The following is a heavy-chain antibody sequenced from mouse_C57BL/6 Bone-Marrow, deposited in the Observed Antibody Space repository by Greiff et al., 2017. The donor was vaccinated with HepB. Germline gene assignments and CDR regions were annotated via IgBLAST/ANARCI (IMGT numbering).Heavy chain of an antibody. CDR1: GYTFTSYW. J-gene: IGHJ2*01. CDR2: IDPSDSET. CDR3: ARYYYGSSYVVYFDY. D-gene: IGHD1-1*01. V-gene: IGHV1-52*01. Sequence: QLHHSWSELVRPGSSVKLSCKASGYTFTSYWMHWVKQRPIQGLEWIGNIDPSDSETHYNQKFKDKATLTVDKSSSTAYMQLSSLTSEDSAVYYCARYYYGSSYVVYFDYWGQGTTLTVSS.